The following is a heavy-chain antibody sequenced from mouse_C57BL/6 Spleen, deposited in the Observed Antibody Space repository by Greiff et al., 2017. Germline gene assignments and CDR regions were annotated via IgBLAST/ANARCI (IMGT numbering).Heavy chain of an antibody. CDR1: GFTFSSYA. CDR3: TRVGYYSNCFDY. Sequence: EVHLVESGEGLVKPGGSLKLSCAASGFTFSSYAMSWVRQTPEKRLEWVAYISSGGDYIYYADTVKGRFTISRDNARNTLYLQMSSLKSEDTAMYYCTRVGYYSNCFDYWGQGTTLTVSS. CDR2: ISSGGDYI. V-gene: IGHV5-9-1*02. J-gene: IGHJ2*01. D-gene: IGHD2-5*01.